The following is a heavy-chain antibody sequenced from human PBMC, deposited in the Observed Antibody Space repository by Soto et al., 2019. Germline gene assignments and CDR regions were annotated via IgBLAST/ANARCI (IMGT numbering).Heavy chain of an antibody. CDR3: ARHRSPSSWFDY. CDR1: CGSIRSFY. D-gene: IGHD6-13*01. CDR2: IYYSGST. J-gene: IGHJ4*02. Sequence: SSGTPSPPCPVSCGSIRSFYWGWVRQPPGKGLEWIGYIYYSGSTNYNPSLKSRVTISVDTSKNQFSLKLSSVTAADTAVYYCARHRSPSSWFDYWGQGTLVTVSS. V-gene: IGHV4-59*01.